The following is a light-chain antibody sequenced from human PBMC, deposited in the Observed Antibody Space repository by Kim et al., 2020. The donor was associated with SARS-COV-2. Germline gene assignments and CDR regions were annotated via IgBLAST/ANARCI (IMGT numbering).Light chain of an antibody. CDR1: SDDVGNEG. Sequence: RQNDTLTGTGNSDDVGNEGAAWLQHRQDHPPKLLSYRKNNRPSGISERLSASMSGNTASLTITGLQPEDEADYYCSAWDHSLHGWVFGGGTQLTVL. V-gene: IGLV10-54*01. CDR3: SAWDHSLHGWV. J-gene: IGLJ3*02. CDR2: RKN.